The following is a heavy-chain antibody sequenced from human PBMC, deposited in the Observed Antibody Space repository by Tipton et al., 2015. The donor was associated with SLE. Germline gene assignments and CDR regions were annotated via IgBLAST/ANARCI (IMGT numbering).Heavy chain of an antibody. D-gene: IGHD3-22*01. Sequence: TLSLTCTVSGGSISSYSWSWIRQPPGKGLEWIGYIYHSGSTYYNPSLKSRVTISVDRSKNQFSLKLSSVTAADTAMYYCARTLPYYDSSGGFDPWGQGTLVTVSS. CDR2: IYHSGST. CDR3: ARTLPYYDSSGGFDP. J-gene: IGHJ5*02. V-gene: IGHV4-30-2*01. CDR1: GGSISSYS.